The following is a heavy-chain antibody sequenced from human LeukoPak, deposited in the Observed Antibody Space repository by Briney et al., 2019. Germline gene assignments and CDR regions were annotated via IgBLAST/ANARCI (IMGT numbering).Heavy chain of an antibody. J-gene: IGHJ4*02. CDR2: IYYSGSA. CDR1: GGSISSSIYY. V-gene: IGHV4-39*07. D-gene: IGHD2-2*01. CDR3: AAIGDIVLVPAIPDY. Sequence: PSETLSLTCTVSGGSISSSIYYWVWIRQPPGKGLERIANIYYSGSAYYNPSLKSRVTISVDTSKNLFSLKLRSVTAADTAVYYCAAIGDIVLVPAIPDYWGQGTLVTVSS.